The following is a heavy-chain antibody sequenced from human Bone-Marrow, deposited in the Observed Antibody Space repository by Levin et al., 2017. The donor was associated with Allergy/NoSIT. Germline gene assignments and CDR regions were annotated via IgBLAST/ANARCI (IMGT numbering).Heavy chain of an antibody. CDR2: ISSDETKK. D-gene: IGHD3-16*02. Sequence: GESLKISCVASGFTFSSYDMHWVRQAPGKGLEWVAIISSDETKKYYEDSVKGRFTISRDNSKNTLYVQMNSLRAEDTAVYYCARHRYSSLDDHYFDFWRREPVSPSPQ. V-gene: IGHV3-30-3*01. CDR1: GFTFSSYD. J-gene: IGHJ4*02. CDR3: ARHRYSSLDDHYFDF.